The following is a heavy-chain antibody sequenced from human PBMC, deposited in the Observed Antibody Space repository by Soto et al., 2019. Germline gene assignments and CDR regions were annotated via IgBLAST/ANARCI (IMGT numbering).Heavy chain of an antibody. V-gene: IGHV4-4*07. CDR1: GASISGYY. CDR3: VRDGTKTLRDWFDP. Sequence: PSETLSLTCTVSGASISGYYWSWIRKSAGKGLEWIGRIYATGTTDYNPSLRSRVMMSVDTSKKQFSLKLRSVTAADTAVYYCVRDGTKTLRDWFDPWGQGISVTVSS. D-gene: IGHD1-1*01. CDR2: IYATGTT. J-gene: IGHJ5*02.